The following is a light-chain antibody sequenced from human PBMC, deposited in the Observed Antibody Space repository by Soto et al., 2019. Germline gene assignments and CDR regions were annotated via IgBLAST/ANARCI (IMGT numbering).Light chain of an antibody. Sequence: DIQMTQSPSSLSASVGDRVTITCRTSQNIRKYLNWYQHKPGKAPNVLIYAASSSQSGVPSRFRGSGSGTDFTLTINNVQPEDYATYYCHQSYIMPYTFGQGTKLEIK. CDR1: QNIRKY. CDR2: AAS. J-gene: IGKJ2*01. V-gene: IGKV1-39*01. CDR3: HQSYIMPYT.